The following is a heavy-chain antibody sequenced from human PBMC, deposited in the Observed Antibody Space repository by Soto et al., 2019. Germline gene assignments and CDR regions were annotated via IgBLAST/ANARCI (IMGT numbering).Heavy chain of an antibody. D-gene: IGHD2-15*01. CDR2: ISGYNGNS. CDR1: GYTFTSYG. V-gene: IGHV1-18*01. Sequence: QVQLVQSGAEVKKPGASVKVSXKASGYTFTSYGISWVRQAPGQGLEWMGRISGYNGNSNYAQNLQGRVTMTTDTSTSTAYMELRSLRSDDTAVYYCAREDIQDIVVVVVAPEGLGYWGQGTLVTVSS. CDR3: AREDIQDIVVVVVAPEGLGY. J-gene: IGHJ4*02.